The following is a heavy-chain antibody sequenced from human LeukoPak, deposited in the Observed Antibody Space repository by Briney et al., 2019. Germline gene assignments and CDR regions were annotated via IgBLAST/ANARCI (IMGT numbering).Heavy chain of an antibody. V-gene: IGHV1-2*02. CDR2: ISAYNGNT. CDR3: AREWGSSF. D-gene: IGHD3-16*01. CDR1: GYTFTGYY. Sequence: GPVKVSCKASGYTFTGYYMHWVRQAPGQGLEWMGWISAYNGNTNYAQKLQGRVTMTRDTSISTAYMELSRLRSDDTAVYYCAREWGSSFWGQGTLVTVSS. J-gene: IGHJ4*02.